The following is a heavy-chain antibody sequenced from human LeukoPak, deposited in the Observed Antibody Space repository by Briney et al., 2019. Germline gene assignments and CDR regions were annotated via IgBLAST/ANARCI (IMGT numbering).Heavy chain of an antibody. J-gene: IGHJ4*02. V-gene: IGHV4-59*01. CDR3: ARLHFDWLFDY. CDR2: IYYSGST. Sequence: SEILSLTCTVSGGSISSYYWSWIRQPPGKGLEWIGYIYYSGSTNYNPSLKSRVTISVDTSKNQFSLKLSSVTAADTAVYYCARLHFDWLFDYWGQGTLVTVSS. D-gene: IGHD3-9*01. CDR1: GGSISSYY.